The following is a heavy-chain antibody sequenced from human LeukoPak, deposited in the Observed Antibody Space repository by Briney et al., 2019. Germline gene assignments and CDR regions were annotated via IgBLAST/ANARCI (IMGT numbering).Heavy chain of an antibody. CDR2: ISYSGIT. D-gene: IGHD6-13*01. V-gene: IGHV4-59*08. J-gene: IGHJ5*02. Sequence: PSETLSLTCTVSGGSISNDFWSWIRQPPGKGLEWIGYISYSGITNYNPSVKSRVTISVDTSKNQFSLRLRTVTAADTAVYFCAGDIAAINIPGYRLDPWGQGTLVTVSS. CDR3: AGDIAAINIPGYRLDP. CDR1: GGSISNDF.